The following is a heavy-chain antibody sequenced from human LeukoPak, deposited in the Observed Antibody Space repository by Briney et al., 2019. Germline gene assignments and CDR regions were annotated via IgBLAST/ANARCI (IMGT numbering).Heavy chain of an antibody. D-gene: IGHD3-22*01. CDR2: ISSRGSTI. J-gene: IGHJ4*02. CDR1: GFTFSSYE. V-gene: IGHV3-48*03. Sequence: GGSQRLSCAASGFTFSSYEMNWVRQAPGKGLEWVSYISSRGSTIYYADSVKGRFTISRDNAKNSLYLQMNSLRAEDTAVYYCARDALVVTGNYFDYWGQGTLVPVSS. CDR3: ARDALVVTGNYFDY.